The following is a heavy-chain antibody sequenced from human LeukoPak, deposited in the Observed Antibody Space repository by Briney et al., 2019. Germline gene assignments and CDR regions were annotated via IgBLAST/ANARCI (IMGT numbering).Heavy chain of an antibody. D-gene: IGHD6-13*01. Sequence: GGSLRLSCAASGFTFRSYNMIWVRQAPGEGLEWVSTIRGSGGITYYADSVKGRFTISRDESKNTLYLQMTSLSAEDTAVYYALAGYYYYYMDVWGKGTTVTVSS. J-gene: IGHJ6*03. CDR3: LAGYYYYYMDV. CDR2: IRGSGGIT. CDR1: GFTFRSYN. V-gene: IGHV3-23*01.